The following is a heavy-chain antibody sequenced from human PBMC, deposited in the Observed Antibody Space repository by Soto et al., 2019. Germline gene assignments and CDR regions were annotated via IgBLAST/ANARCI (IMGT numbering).Heavy chain of an antibody. V-gene: IGHV4-59*08. CDR2: IYYTGTT. D-gene: IGHD3-22*01. CDR1: GGSISPYY. Sequence: SETLSLTCTVSGGSISPYYWSWIRQPPGKGLEWIGYIYYTGTTRYNPSLKSRVTTSVDTSKNQFSLKLSSVTAADTAVYYCARLGGYYKALDPGGRGTRVTVPS. J-gene: IGHJ5*02. CDR3: ARLGGYYKALDP.